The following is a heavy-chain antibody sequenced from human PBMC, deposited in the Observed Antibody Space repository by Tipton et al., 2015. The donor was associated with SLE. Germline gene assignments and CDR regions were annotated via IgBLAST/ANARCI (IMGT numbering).Heavy chain of an antibody. CDR2: LYTSGST. D-gene: IGHD3-3*01. CDR3: ARADHEWSSGYFDY. Sequence: TLSLTCTVSGDSISSYYWSWIRQPPGKGLEWIGYLYTSGSTNYNPSLKSRVPISVDTSKNQFSLELTSVTAADTAVYYCARADHEWSSGYFDYWGQGTLVTVSS. CDR1: GDSISSYY. V-gene: IGHV4-4*09. J-gene: IGHJ4*02.